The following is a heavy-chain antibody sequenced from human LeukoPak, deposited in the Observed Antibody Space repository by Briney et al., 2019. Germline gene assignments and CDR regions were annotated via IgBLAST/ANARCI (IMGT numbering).Heavy chain of an antibody. Sequence: PGGSLRLSCAASGFTFDDYAMHWVRQAPGKGLEWVPGISWNSGSIGYADSVKGRFTISRDNAKNSLYLQMNSLRAEDTALYYCAKDITEYQLLGPFDYWGQGTLVTVSS. J-gene: IGHJ4*02. D-gene: IGHD2-2*01. CDR1: GFTFDDYA. CDR2: ISWNSGSI. CDR3: AKDITEYQLLGPFDY. V-gene: IGHV3-9*01.